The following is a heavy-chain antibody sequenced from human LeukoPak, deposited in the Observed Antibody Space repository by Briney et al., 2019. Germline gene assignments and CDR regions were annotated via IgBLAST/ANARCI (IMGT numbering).Heavy chain of an antibody. CDR2: INPNSGGT. CDR3: ARSIVVVVAASNIFDY. J-gene: IGHJ4*02. D-gene: IGHD2-15*01. CDR1: GYTFTGYY. V-gene: IGHV1-2*02. Sequence: ASVKVSCKASGYTFTGYYMHWVRQAPGQGLEWMGWINPNSGGTNYAQKFQGRVTMTRDMSTSTVYMELSSLRSEDTAVYYCARSIVVVVAASNIFDYWGQGTLVTVSS.